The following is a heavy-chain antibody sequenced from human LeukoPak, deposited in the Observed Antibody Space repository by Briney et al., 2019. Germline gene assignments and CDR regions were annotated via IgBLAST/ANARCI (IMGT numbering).Heavy chain of an antibody. Sequence: GGSLRLSCEASGFILSNYWMTWVRQARGKGLEWGANIKQDGSEKNHVDSVKGRFTISRDNAKNSLYLQMNSLRVEDTAVYYCATQRLLEWNDYWGQGTLVTVSS. J-gene: IGHJ4*02. V-gene: IGHV3-7*01. D-gene: IGHD3-3*01. CDR2: IKQDGSEK. CDR3: ATQRLLEWNDY. CDR1: GFILSNYW.